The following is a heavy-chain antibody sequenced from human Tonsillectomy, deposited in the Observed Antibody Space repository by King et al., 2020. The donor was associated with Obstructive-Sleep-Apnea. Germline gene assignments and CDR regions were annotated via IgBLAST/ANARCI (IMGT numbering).Heavy chain of an antibody. V-gene: IGHV2-70*04. CDR2: MDWDDEE. D-gene: IGHD3-16*02. Sequence: TLKESGPALVKPTQTLTLTCTFSGFSLSTTGMCVSWIRQPPGKALEWLARMDWDDEEFYSTSLKTRFTISKDTSKNQVVLTMTNMDPEDTATCYCARMRRGNYAWENYHYFFDYWGQGTPVVVSS. CDR3: ARMRRGNYAWENYHYFFDY. CDR1: GFSLSTTGMC. J-gene: IGHJ4*02.